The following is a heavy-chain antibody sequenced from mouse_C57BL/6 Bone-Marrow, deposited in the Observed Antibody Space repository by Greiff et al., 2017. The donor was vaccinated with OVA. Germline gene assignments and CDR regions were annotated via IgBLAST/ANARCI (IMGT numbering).Heavy chain of an antibody. CDR3: AMERTGTYDY. V-gene: IGHV1-74*01. D-gene: IGHD4-1*01. CDR1: GYTFPRYW. Sequence: VQLQQPGAELVKPGASVKVSCKASGYTFPRYWMNWVKQRPGQGLEWLGRIHPSDSETNYNQKFTGKATLTVDKSSSTAYMQLSSLTSEDSAVYYCAMERTGTYDYWGQGTTLTVSS. CDR2: IHPSDSET. J-gene: IGHJ2*01.